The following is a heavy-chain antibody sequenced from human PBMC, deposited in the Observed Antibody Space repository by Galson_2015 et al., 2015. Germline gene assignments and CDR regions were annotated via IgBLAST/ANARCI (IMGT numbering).Heavy chain of an antibody. Sequence: SETLSLTCAVSGGSISGSYWSWIRQPPGKGLEWIGNIYYSGSTHYNPSLKSRVTISVDTSENQVSLKLSSVTAADTAVYYCVRGPGIAVAGTNSFYFDYCGQGTLVTVSS. V-gene: IGHV4-59*01. J-gene: IGHJ4*02. D-gene: IGHD6-19*01. CDR2: IYYSGST. CDR1: GGSISGSY. CDR3: VRGPGIAVAGTNSFYFDY.